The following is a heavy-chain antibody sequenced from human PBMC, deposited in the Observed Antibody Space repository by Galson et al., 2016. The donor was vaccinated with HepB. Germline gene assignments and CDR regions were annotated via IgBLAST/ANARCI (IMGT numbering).Heavy chain of an antibody. D-gene: IGHD6-13*01. Sequence: SLRLSCAGTGLTFSTYALSWVRQAPGKRLEWVSAISGSGDTTYYADSVKGRFSLSRDNSKNTLYMQMSSLTAEDTAVYYCAKWSDAAATYWGQGALVTVSS. V-gene: IGHV3-23*01. CDR2: ISGSGDTT. CDR1: GLTFSTYA. J-gene: IGHJ4*02. CDR3: AKWSDAAATY.